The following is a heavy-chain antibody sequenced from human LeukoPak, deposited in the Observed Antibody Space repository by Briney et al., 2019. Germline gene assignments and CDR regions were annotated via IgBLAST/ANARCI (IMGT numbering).Heavy chain of an antibody. J-gene: IGHJ3*02. V-gene: IGHV3-74*01. CDR2: INSDGSST. Sequence: GGSLRLSCAASGFPFSNYAMTWVRQAPGKGLVWVSRINSDGSSTSYADSVKGRFTISRDNAKNTLYLQMNGLRAEDTAVYYCARAYDDAFDIWGQGTMVTVSS. CDR3: ARAYDDAFDI. D-gene: IGHD2-21*01. CDR1: GFPFSNYA.